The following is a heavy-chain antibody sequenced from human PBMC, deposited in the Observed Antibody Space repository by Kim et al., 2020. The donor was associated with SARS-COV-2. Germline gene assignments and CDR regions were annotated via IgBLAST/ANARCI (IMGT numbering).Heavy chain of an antibody. D-gene: IGHD3-10*02. CDR3: ATGARYFYIPSCSPSDV. J-gene: IGHJ6*01. V-gene: IGHV3-13*05. CDR2: IDTAGDP. CDR1: GFSFSNYD. Sequence: GGSLRLSCAASGFSFSNYDMPWVRQVIGKGLEWVSAIDTAGDPYYAVSVTGRLTITRENAKNSLYLQLNSLRAGDTAVYYCATGARYFYIPSCSPSDVWG.